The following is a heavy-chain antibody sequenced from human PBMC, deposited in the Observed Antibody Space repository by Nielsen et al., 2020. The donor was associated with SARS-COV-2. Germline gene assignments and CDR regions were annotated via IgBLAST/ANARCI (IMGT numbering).Heavy chain of an antibody. V-gene: IGHV1-58*02. J-gene: IGHJ3*02. D-gene: IGHD2-15*01. CDR1: GGTFSSYA. CDR3: AADRTYCSGGSCSEGAFDI. CDR2: IVVGSGNT. Sequence: SVKVSCKASGGTFSSYAISWVRQARGQRLEWIGWIVVGSGNTNYAQKFQERVTITRDMSTSTAYMELSSLRSEDTAVYYCAADRTYCSGGSCSEGAFDIWGQGTMVTVSS.